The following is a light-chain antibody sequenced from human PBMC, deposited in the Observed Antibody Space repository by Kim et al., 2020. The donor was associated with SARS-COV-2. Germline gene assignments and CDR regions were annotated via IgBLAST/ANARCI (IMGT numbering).Light chain of an antibody. Sequence: GQSMTISSTGTSSGVGGYNYVSWYQQHPGKAPKLMIYDVSNRPSGVSNRFSGSKSGNTASLTISGLQAEDEADYYCSSYTSSSTLVFGTGTKVTVL. CDR1: SSGVGGYNY. V-gene: IGLV2-14*03. CDR3: SSYTSSSTLV. CDR2: DVS. J-gene: IGLJ1*01.